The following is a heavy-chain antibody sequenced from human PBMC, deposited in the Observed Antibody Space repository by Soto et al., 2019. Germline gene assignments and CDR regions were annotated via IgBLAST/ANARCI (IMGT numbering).Heavy chain of an antibody. CDR2: IRIKSYGGTS. Sequence: PGGALRLSWTASGVTVGGDAMSWVRQGPGKGLELVGFIRIKSYGGTSEYAASVKGIFTISRDDSKSIAYLQMNILKTEDTAVYYCTRVVITIFGVEHYGIDVRRQRTTVPVS. CDR3: TRVVITIFGVEHYGIDV. V-gene: IGHV3-49*04. J-gene: IGHJ6*02. CDR1: GVTVGGDA. D-gene: IGHD3-3*01.